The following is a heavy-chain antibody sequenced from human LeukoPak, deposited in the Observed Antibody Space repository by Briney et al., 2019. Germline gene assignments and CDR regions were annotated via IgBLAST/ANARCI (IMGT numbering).Heavy chain of an antibody. J-gene: IGHJ6*02. CDR1: GYTFTGYY. CDR2: INPNSGGT. D-gene: IGHD5-24*01. CDR3: ARDLERWLQSGNYYYYGMDV. Sequence: GASVKVSCKASGYTFTGYYIHWVRQAPGQGLEWMGRINPNSGGTNYAQKFQGRVTVTGDTSISTAYMELSRLRSDDTAVYYCARDLERWLQSGNYYYYGMDVWGQGTTVTVSS. V-gene: IGHV1-2*06.